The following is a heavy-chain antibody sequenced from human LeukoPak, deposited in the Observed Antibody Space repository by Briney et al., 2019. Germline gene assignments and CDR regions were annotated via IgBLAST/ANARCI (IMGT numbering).Heavy chain of an antibody. J-gene: IGHJ5*02. CDR3: ARDRVVPAAEGYNWFDP. V-gene: IGHV1-46*01. D-gene: IGHD2-2*01. Sequence: ASVNVSCKASGYTFTSYYMHWVRQAPGQGLEWMGIINPSGGSTSYAQKFQGRVTMTRDTSTSTVYMELSSLRSEDTAVYYCARDRVVPAAEGYNWFDPWGQGTLVTVSS. CDR2: INPSGGST. CDR1: GYTFTSYY.